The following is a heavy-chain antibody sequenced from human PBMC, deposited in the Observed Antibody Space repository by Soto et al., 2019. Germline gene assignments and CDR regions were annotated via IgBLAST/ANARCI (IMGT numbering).Heavy chain of an antibody. D-gene: IGHD6-6*01. V-gene: IGHV5-51*01. CDR3: ARRGPEYSSSNNWFDP. Sequence: GESLKISCKGSGYSFTSYWIGWVRQTPGKGLEWMGIIYPGDSDTRYSPSFQGQVTISADKSISTAYLQWSSLKASDTAMYYCARRGPEYSSSNNWFDPWGQGTLVTVSS. J-gene: IGHJ5*02. CDR2: IYPGDSDT. CDR1: GYSFTSYW.